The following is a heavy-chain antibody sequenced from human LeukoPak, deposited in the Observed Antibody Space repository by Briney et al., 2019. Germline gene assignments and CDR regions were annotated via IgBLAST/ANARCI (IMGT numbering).Heavy chain of an antibody. CDR2: FDPEDGET. J-gene: IGHJ4*02. D-gene: IGHD3-10*01. Sequence: GASVKVSCKVSGYTPTELSMHWVRQAPGKGLEWMGGFDPEDGETIYAQKFQGRVTMTEDTSTDTAYMELSSLRSEDTAVYYCATTARNYGSGSYYAFWGQGTLVTVSS. CDR1: GYTPTELS. CDR3: ATTARNYGSGSYYAF. V-gene: IGHV1-24*01.